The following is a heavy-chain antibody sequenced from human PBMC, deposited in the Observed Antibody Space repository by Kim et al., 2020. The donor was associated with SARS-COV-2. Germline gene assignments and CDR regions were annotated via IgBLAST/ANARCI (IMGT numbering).Heavy chain of an antibody. CDR2: IRSKAYGGTT. D-gene: IGHD1-7*01. CDR3: TRAFTYVAYNWNYSPYYYGMDV. V-gene: IGHV3-49*03. Sequence: GGSLRLSCTASGFTFGDYAMSWFRQAPGKGLEWVGFIRSKAYGGTTEYAASVKGRFTISRDDSKSIAYLQMNSLKTEDTAVYYCTRAFTYVAYNWNYSPYYYGMDVWGQGTTVTVSS. CDR1: GFTFGDYA. J-gene: IGHJ6*02.